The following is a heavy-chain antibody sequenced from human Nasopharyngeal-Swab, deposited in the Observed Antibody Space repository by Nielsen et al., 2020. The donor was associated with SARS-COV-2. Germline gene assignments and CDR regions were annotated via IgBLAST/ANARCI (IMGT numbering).Heavy chain of an antibody. CDR1: GGTFSSYA. D-gene: IGHD3-22*01. CDR3: GSQGGGDYYDSRRYYNYVMDV. J-gene: IGHJ6*02. CDR2: IIPIFGIA. V-gene: IGHV1-69*04. Sequence: SVKVSCKASGGTFSSYAISWVRQAPGQGLEWMGRIIPIFGIANYAQKLQGRVTITADKSTSTAYMGLSSLRSEETAVYYCGSQGGGDYYDSRRYYNYVMDVWGQGTTVTVSS.